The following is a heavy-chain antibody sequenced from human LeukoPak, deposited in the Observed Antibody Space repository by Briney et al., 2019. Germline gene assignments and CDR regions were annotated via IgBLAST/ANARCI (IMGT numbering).Heavy chain of an antibody. Sequence: SETLSLTCTVSGDSISSYYWSWIRQPPGKGLEWIGYIYYSGSTNYNPSLESRVTMSVDTSKNQFSLRLSSVTAADTAVDYCARGRWGIAAAGTSYWGQGTLVAVSS. CDR1: GDSISSYY. CDR3: ARGRWGIAAAGTSY. D-gene: IGHD6-13*01. J-gene: IGHJ4*02. V-gene: IGHV4-59*01. CDR2: IYYSGST.